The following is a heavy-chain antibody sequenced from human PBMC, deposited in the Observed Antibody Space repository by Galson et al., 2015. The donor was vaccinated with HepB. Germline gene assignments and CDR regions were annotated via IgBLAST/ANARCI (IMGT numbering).Heavy chain of an antibody. CDR1: GGTFSSYA. Sequence: SVKVSCKASGGTFSSYAISWVRQAPGQGLEWMGGIIPIFGTANYAQKFQGRVTITADETTSTAYMELSSLRSEDTAVYYCARGVNYDILTGYPITAVGYFDYWGQGTLVTVSS. J-gene: IGHJ4*02. D-gene: IGHD3-9*01. CDR3: ARGVNYDILTGYPITAVGYFDY. V-gene: IGHV1-69*13. CDR2: IIPIFGTA.